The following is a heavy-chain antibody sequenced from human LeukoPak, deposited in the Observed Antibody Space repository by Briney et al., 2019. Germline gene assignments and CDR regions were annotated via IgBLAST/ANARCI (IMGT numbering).Heavy chain of an antibody. CDR1: GFTFSSYS. CDR3: ARDRSVTTRGGNYFDY. CDR2: MSSGSRYI. J-gene: IGHJ4*02. V-gene: IGHV3-21*01. D-gene: IGHD4-17*01. Sequence: PGGSLRLSCAASGFTFSSYSMTWVRQAPGKGLEWVSSMSSGSRYIYYADSVRGRFTISRDNAKNSLYLLMNSLRAEDTAVYYCARDRSVTTRGGNYFDYWGQGTLVTVSS.